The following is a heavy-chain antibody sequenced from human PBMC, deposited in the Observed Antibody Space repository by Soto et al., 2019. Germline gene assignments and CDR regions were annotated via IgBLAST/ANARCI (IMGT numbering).Heavy chain of an antibody. V-gene: IGHV3-30-3*01. D-gene: IGHD1-1*01. CDR3: ARFFWNQAGFDY. CDR2: ISYDGSKK. Sequence: QVQLVESGGGVVQPGRSLRLSCAASGFTFSSYAMHWVGQAPGKGREWVAVISYDGSKKYYADSVKGRFTISRDNSKNLLYLQINGLRAEDTAVYYCARFFWNQAGFDYWGQGTLVTVSS. CDR1: GFTFSSYA. J-gene: IGHJ4*02.